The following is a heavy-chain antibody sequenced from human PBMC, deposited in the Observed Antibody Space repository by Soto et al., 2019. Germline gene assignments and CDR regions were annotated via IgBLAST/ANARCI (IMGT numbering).Heavy chain of an antibody. CDR2: INPSGDST. Sequence: LGLSCVASGFTFSRHGLSWVRQAPGKGLEWVSTINPSGDSTFYADSVKGRLTISRDNSKNTVYLQMNSLSVGDTAVYLCAKVDVSTAGSFDYWGQGALVTVSS. CDR3: AKVDVSTAGSFDY. J-gene: IGHJ4*02. V-gene: IGHV3-23*01. D-gene: IGHD6-13*01. CDR1: GFTFSRHG.